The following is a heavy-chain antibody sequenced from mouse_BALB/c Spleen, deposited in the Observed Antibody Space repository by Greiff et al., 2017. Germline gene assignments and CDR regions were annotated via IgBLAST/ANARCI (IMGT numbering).Heavy chain of an antibody. J-gene: IGHJ2*01. CDR2: INPSNGGT. Sequence: VQLQQSGAELVKPGASVKLSCKASGYTFTSYYMYWVKQRPGQGLEWIGGINPSNGGTNFNEKFKSKATLTVDKSSSTAYMQLSSLTSEDSAVYYCTRWEGNFDYWGQGTTLTVSS. V-gene: IGHV1S81*02. CDR1: GYTFTSYY. D-gene: IGHD2-1*01. CDR3: TRWEGNFDY.